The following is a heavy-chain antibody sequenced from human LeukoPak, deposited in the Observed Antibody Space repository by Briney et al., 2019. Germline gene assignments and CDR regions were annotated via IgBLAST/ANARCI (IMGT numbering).Heavy chain of an antibody. D-gene: IGHD3-22*01. CDR3: ARAAYDNSGYLTL. V-gene: IGHV3-23*01. CDR2: ISGSSSSS. CDR1: GFTFSSYA. J-gene: IGHJ4*02. Sequence: GGSLRLSCAASGFTFSSYAMTWVRQAPGKGLEWVSGISGSSSSSYYADSVKGRFTISRDSSKNTLYLQMNSLRAEDTAVYYCARAAYDNSGYLTLWGQGTLVTVSS.